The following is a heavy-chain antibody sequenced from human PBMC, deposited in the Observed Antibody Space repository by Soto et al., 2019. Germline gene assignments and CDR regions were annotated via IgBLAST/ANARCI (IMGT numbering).Heavy chain of an antibody. J-gene: IGHJ6*02. D-gene: IGHD6-6*01. CDR3: AKYTISSNYYYGMDV. V-gene: IGHV3-30*18. CDR2: ISKDGNNE. Sequence: QVHLVESGGGVGQPGRSLRLSCAASGFIFSSYGMHWVRQAPGKGLEWVAVISKDGNNEYYADSVKGRFTISRDNSKNTLYLEMNSLRVEDTAIYYCAKYTISSNYYYGMDVWGQGTTVTVS. CDR1: GFIFSSYG.